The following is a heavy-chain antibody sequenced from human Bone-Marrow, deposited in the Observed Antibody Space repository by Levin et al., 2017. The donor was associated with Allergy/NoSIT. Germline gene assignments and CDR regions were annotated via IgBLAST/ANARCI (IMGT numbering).Heavy chain of an antibody. D-gene: IGHD3-16*01. CDR3: AKVRDYIWGSFDH. Sequence: PGGSLRLSCAASEFAFTNYAMSWVRQVPGEGLEWVSTLSGSGGTTYYADSVRGRFTISRDNFKNTLYLQMDSLRAEDTALYYCAKVRDYIWGSFDHWGQGTLVTVSS. CDR2: LSGSGGTT. V-gene: IGHV3-23*01. CDR1: EFAFTNYA. J-gene: IGHJ5*02.